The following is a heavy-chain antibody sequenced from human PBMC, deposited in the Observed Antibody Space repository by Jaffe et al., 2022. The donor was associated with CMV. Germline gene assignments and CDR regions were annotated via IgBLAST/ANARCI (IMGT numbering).Heavy chain of an antibody. CDR2: IRSKANSYAT. Sequence: EVQLVESGGGLVQPGGSLKLSCAASGFTFSGSAMHWVRQASGKGLEWVGRIRSKANSYATAYAASVKGRFTISRDDSKNTAYLQMNSLKTEDTAVYYCVRGLGIVATIDLKLFDYWGQGTLVTVSS. J-gene: IGHJ4*02. D-gene: IGHD5-12*01. CDR3: VRGLGIVATIDLKLFDY. CDR1: GFTFSGSA. V-gene: IGHV3-73*02.